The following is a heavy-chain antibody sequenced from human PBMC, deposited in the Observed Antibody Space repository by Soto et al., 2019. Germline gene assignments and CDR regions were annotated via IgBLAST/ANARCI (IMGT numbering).Heavy chain of an antibody. V-gene: IGHV4-31*03. CDR2: IYYSGST. J-gene: IGHJ4*02. CDR1: GGSISSGGYY. CDR3: ARGRTSSATPGDY. Sequence: QVQLQESGPGLVKPSQTLSLTCTVSGGSISSGGYYWSWIRQHPGKGLEWIGYIYYSGSTYYNPSLKSRVTISVDTSKNQVSLNLSSVTAADTEVYYCARGRTSSATPGDYWGQGTLVTVSS. D-gene: IGHD2-15*01.